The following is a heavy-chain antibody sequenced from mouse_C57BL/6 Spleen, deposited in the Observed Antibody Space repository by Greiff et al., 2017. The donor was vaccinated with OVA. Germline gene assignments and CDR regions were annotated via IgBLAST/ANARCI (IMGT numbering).Heavy chain of an antibody. CDR1: GYTFTSYW. Sequence: QVQLQQPGAELVKPGASVKMSCKASGYTFTSYWITWVKQRPGQGLEWIGDIYPGSGSTNYNEKFKSKATLTVDTSSSAAYMQLSSLTSEDSAVYYCARSNYGNYAWFAYWGQGTLVTVSA. V-gene: IGHV1-55*01. D-gene: IGHD2-1*01. CDR3: ARSNYGNYAWFAY. J-gene: IGHJ3*01. CDR2: IYPGSGST.